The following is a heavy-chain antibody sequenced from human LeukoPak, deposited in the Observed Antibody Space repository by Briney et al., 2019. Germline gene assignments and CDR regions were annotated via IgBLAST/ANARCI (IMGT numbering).Heavy chain of an antibody. Sequence: GGSLRLSCAASGFTFSTFAMIWVRQPPGKGLEWVSSIFQGGGEIHYADSVRGRFTISRDNSKSTLFLQMNSLRAEDTAIYYCAHGAMYQLDYWGQGTLVTVSS. CDR3: AHGAMYQLDY. D-gene: IGHD2-2*01. J-gene: IGHJ4*02. CDR1: GFTFSTFA. CDR2: IFQGGGEI. V-gene: IGHV3-23*01.